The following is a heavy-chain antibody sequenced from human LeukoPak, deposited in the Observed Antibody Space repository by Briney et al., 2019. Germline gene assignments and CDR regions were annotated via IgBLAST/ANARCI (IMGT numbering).Heavy chain of an antibody. CDR3: ARESHDTREDY. CDR2: IIPIFGTA. CDR1: GGTFSSYA. V-gene: IGHV1-69*05. J-gene: IGHJ4*02. Sequence: ASVKVSCKASGGTFSSYAISWVRQAPGQGLEWMGGIIPIFGTANYAQKLQGRVTMTTDTSTSTAYMELRSLKSDDTAVYYCARESHDTREDYWGQGTLVTASS. D-gene: IGHD3-22*01.